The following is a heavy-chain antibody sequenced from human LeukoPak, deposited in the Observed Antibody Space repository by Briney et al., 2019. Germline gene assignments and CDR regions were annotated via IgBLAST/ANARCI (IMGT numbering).Heavy chain of an antibody. CDR3: ASAATSYGSGGYVDY. CDR1: GGTFSSYA. CDR2: IIPIFGTA. V-gene: IGHV1-69*06. J-gene: IGHJ4*02. D-gene: IGHD3-10*01. Sequence: SVKVSCKASGGTFSSYAISWVRQAPGQGLEWMGGIIPIFGTANYAQKFQGRVTITADKSTSTAYMELSSLRSEDTAVYYCASAATSYGSGGYVDYWGQGTLVTVSS.